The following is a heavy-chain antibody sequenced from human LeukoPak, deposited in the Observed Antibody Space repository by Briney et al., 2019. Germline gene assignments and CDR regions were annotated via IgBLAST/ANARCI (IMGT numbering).Heavy chain of an antibody. D-gene: IGHD3-22*01. CDR1: SGSFSGYF. Sequence: SETLSLTCAAYSGSFSGYFWTYIRQPPGMGLEWIGEINQRGSTNYNPSLKSRVTISVDTSKNQFSLRLRSVTAAGTAVYYCARGSLYYGDSSAYFDYWDQGTLVTVSS. CDR2: INQRGST. CDR3: ARGSLYYGDSSAYFDY. V-gene: IGHV4-34*01. J-gene: IGHJ4*02.